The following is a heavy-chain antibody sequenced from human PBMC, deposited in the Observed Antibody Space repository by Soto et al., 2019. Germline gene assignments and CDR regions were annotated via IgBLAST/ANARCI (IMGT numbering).Heavy chain of an antibody. V-gene: IGHV1-3*01. CDR1: GYTFTSYA. J-gene: IGHJ4*02. Sequence: QVQLVQSGAEVKKPGASVKVSCKASGYTFTSYAMHWVRQAPGQRLEWMGWINAGNGNTKYSQKFQGRVTITRDTSASTAYMELSSLRSEDTAVYDCASGLGGWYWLDYWGQGTLVTVSS. CDR2: INAGNGNT. CDR3: ASGLGGWYWLDY. D-gene: IGHD6-19*01.